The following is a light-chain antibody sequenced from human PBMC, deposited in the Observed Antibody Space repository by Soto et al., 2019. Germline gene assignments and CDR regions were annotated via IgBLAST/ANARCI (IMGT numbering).Light chain of an antibody. CDR3: QQLNIYPIT. J-gene: IGKJ5*01. CDR2: AAS. V-gene: IGKV1-9*01. Sequence: IPLTQSPSSLSASVGDRVTITCRASQGISSDLAWYQQEPGKAPKLLIYAASTLQGGVPSRFSGSGSGTYFTLTINSLQPEDVATYYCQQLNIYPITFGQGTRLEIK. CDR1: QGISSD.